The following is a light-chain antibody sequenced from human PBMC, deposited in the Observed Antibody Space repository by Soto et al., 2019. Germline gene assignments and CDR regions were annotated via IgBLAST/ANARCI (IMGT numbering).Light chain of an antibody. V-gene: IGKV1-5*03. Sequence: DIQITQSPSTLSISVGDRVTITCRASQTISSWLAWYQQKPGKAANLLIYKESTLKSGVPSRFSGSRSGTAFTLTISSLQPDDFATYYCQHYNSYSEAFGQGTKVDLK. J-gene: IGKJ1*01. CDR3: QHYNSYSEA. CDR2: KES. CDR1: QTISSW.